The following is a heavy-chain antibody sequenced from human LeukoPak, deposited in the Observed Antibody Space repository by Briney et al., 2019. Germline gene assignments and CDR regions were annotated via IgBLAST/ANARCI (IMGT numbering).Heavy chain of an antibody. CDR2: IYYTGGT. J-gene: IGHJ4*02. V-gene: IGHV4-59*01. Sequence: SETLSLTCTVSGGSMRTYYWSWIPQPPRKGLEWVGCIYYTGGTNYTPYLKSRITISVDTSKSQFSLRLSTVTAADTAVYYCGREGIPYSPSPYYFDYWGQGNLVTVSS. CDR3: GREGIPYSPSPYYFDY. CDR1: GGSMRTYY. D-gene: IGHD3-9*01.